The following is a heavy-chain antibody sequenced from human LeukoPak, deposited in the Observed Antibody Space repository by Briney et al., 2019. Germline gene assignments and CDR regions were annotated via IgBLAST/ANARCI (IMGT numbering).Heavy chain of an antibody. Sequence: GGTLRLSCAASGFTFSIAAMSWFRQAPGKGLEWISDIVGSGTKTNYADSVKGRFTISRDNSKNTLYLQMSGLRAEDTAVYYCAKDQLGLFDSWGQGTLVIVSS. D-gene: IGHD6-13*01. J-gene: IGHJ4*02. CDR2: IVGSGTKT. V-gene: IGHV3-23*01. CDR3: AKDQLGLFDS. CDR1: GFTFSIAA.